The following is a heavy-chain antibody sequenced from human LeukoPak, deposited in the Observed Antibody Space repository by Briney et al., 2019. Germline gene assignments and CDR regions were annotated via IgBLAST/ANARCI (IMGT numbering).Heavy chain of an antibody. J-gene: IGHJ4*02. V-gene: IGHV3-30-3*01. CDR3: ARDVPINR. CDR2: ISYDGSNK. Sequence: GGSLRLSCAASGFTFSSYAMHWVRQATGKGLEWVAVISYDGSNKYYADSVKGRFTISRDNSKNTLYLQMNSLRAEDTAVYYCARDVPINRWGQGTLVTVSS. CDR1: GFTFSSYA.